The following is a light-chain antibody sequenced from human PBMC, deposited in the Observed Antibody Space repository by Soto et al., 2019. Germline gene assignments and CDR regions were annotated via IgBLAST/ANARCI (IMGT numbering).Light chain of an antibody. V-gene: IGKV3-11*01. CDR2: DVS. J-gene: IGKJ1*01. CDR3: QQRRHWPWT. Sequence: EVVLTQSPATLSLSPGETATLSCRASQSVSFYLGWYQQKPGQAPRLLVYDVSNRATGVPARFSGSGSETDFNLTSMSLGHEDFAVYHCQQRRHWPWTFGQGTKVELK. CDR1: QSVSFY.